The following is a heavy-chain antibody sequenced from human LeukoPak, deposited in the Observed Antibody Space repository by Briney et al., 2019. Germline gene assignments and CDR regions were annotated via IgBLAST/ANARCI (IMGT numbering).Heavy chain of an antibody. CDR1: GYSISSGYY. CDR2: IYHSGST. D-gene: IGHD4-17*01. CDR3: ARVNRDYGDYVDY. J-gene: IGHJ4*02. Sequence: SETLSLTCAVSGYSISSGYYWGWIRQPPGKGLERIGSIYHSGSTYYNPSLKSRVTISVDTSKNQFSLKLSSVTAADTAVYYCARVNRDYGDYVDYWGQGTLVTVSS. V-gene: IGHV4-38-2*01.